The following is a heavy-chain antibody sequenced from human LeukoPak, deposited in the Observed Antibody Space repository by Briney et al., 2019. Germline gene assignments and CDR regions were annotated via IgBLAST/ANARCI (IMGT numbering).Heavy chain of an antibody. V-gene: IGHV3-33*06. CDR3: ANPKTESLSFDI. CDR1: GLTFSTYG. CDR2: IWYDGSNK. Sequence: PGGSLRLSCAASGLTFSTYGMHWVRQAPGKGLEWVAIIWYDGSNKYYADSVKGRFTISRDNSKNTLYLQMNSLRAEDTAVYYCANPKTESLSFDIWGQGTMVTVSS. J-gene: IGHJ3*02. D-gene: IGHD2-2*01.